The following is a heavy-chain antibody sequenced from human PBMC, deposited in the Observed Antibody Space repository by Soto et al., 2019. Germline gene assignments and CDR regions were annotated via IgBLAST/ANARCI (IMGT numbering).Heavy chain of an antibody. J-gene: IGHJ6*02. CDR1: GFTFSSYA. CDR2: ISYDGSNK. D-gene: IGHD6-19*01. Sequence: GGSLRLSCAASGFTFSSYAMHWVRQVPGKGLEWVAVISYDGSNKYYADSVKGRFTISRDNSKNTLYLQMNSLRAEDTAVYYCARSLYSSGWAPIPNYYYYGMDVWGQGTTVTVSS. CDR3: ARSLYSSGWAPIPNYYYYGMDV. V-gene: IGHV3-30-3*01.